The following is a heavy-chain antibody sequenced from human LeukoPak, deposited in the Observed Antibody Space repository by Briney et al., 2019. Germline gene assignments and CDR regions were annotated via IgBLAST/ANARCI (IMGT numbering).Heavy chain of an antibody. Sequence: PGGSLRLSCAASGFTFSDYYMSWIRQAPGKGLEWVSYISSSGSTIYYADSVKGRFTISRDNAKNSLYLQMNSLRAEDTAVYYCASLVIDENETYCSGGSCYSYFDYWGQGTLVTVSS. CDR2: ISSSGSTI. D-gene: IGHD2-15*01. J-gene: IGHJ4*02. CDR3: ASLVIDENETYCSGGSCYSYFDY. CDR1: GFTFSDYY. V-gene: IGHV3-11*04.